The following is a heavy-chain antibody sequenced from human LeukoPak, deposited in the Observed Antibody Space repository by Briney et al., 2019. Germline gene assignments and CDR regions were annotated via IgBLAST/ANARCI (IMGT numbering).Heavy chain of an antibody. D-gene: IGHD5-18*01. Sequence: GASVKVSCKVSGYTLTELSMHWVRQAPGKGLEWMGGFDPEDGETIYAQKFQGRVTMTRDTSTSTVYMELSSLRSEDTAVYYCARIPLDGYSYGVNYYYGMDVWGQGTTVTVSS. CDR1: GYTLTELS. V-gene: IGHV1-24*01. CDR2: FDPEDGET. CDR3: ARIPLDGYSYGVNYYYGMDV. J-gene: IGHJ6*02.